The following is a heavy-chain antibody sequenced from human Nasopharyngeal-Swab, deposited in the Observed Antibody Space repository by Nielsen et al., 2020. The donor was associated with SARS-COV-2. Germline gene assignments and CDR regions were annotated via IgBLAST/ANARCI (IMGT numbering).Heavy chain of an antibody. CDR3: ARGRRYFDWLLYASYYFDY. CDR2: INHSGST. V-gene: IGHV4-34*01. D-gene: IGHD3-9*01. CDR1: GGSFSGYY. Sequence: SETLSLTCAVYGGSFSGYYWGWIRQPPGKGLEWIGEINHSGSTNYNPSLKSRVTISVDTSKNQFSLKLSSVTAADTAVYYCARGRRYFDWLLYASYYFDYWGQGTLVTVSS. J-gene: IGHJ4*02.